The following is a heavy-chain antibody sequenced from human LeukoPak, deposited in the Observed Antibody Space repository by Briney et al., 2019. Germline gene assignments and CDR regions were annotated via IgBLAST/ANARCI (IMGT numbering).Heavy chain of an antibody. V-gene: IGHV4-59*07. CDR3: ARLYDYVWGSYRRRTDDAFDI. CDR1: GGSISSYY. CDR2: IYYSGST. Sequence: PSDTLSLTCTVSGGSISSYYWSWIRQPPGNGLQWIGYIYYSGSTNYHPSLKLRLTISVDTSRDQFSLKLSSVTAADTAVYYCARLYDYVWGSYRRRTDDAFDIWGQGTMVTVSS. J-gene: IGHJ3*02. D-gene: IGHD3-16*02.